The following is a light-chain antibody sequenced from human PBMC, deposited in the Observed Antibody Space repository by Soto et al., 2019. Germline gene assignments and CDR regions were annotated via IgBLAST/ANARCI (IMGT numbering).Light chain of an antibody. V-gene: IGKV2-28*01. CDR2: LGS. CDR1: QSLLHSNGYNY. CDR3: MQALQTPV. Sequence: DIVMTQSPLSLPVTPGEPASISCRSSQSLLHSNGYNYLDWYLQKPGQSPQLLSYLGSNLASGVPDRFSGSGSGTDFTLKISRVEAEDVGVYYCMQALQTPVFGGGTKVDIK. J-gene: IGKJ4*01.